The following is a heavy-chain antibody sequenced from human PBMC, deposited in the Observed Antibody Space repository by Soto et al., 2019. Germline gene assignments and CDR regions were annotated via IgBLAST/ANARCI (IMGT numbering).Heavy chain of an antibody. CDR2: FIPLFRPA. Sequence: QVQLVQSGAEVKKPGSSVKVSCKPSGGTFSSYTISWVRQAPGQGLEWMGGFIPLFRPATYAQKFQGRVTITADKSTNTAYMELSGLGFEDTAVYYCARDCGSTNCCDMDVWGQGTTVTVSS. V-gene: IGHV1-69*06. D-gene: IGHD2-2*01. CDR1: GGTFSSYT. J-gene: IGHJ6*02. CDR3: ARDCGSTNCCDMDV.